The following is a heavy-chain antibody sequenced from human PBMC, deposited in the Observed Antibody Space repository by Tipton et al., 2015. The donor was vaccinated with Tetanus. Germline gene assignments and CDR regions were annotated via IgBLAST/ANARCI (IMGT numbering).Heavy chain of an antibody. CDR1: GYTFTSYD. J-gene: IGHJ6*02. Sequence: QLVQSGAEVKKPGASVKVSCKASGYTFTSYDINWVRQATGQGLEWMGWMNPNSGNTGYAQKFQGRVTMSRHTSISTAYMELSSLRSEDTAVYYCARGHRSAAPLRYGMDVWGQGTTVTVSS. V-gene: IGHV1-8*02. CDR3: ARGHRSAAPLRYGMDV. D-gene: IGHD6-13*01. CDR2: MNPNSGNT.